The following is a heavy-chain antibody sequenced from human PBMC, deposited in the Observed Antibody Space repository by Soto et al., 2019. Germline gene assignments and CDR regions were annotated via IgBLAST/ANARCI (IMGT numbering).Heavy chain of an antibody. D-gene: IGHD5-18*01. Sequence: EVQLVESGGGLVQPGRSLRLSCSASGFTFDDYAMHWVRQAPGKGLEWVSGISWNSGSIGYADSVKGRFSISRDNAKNSQYLQMNSLRADDTALYYCAKDHSAEARYFDLWGRGTLVPVSS. V-gene: IGHV3-9*01. CDR3: AKDHSAEARYFDL. J-gene: IGHJ2*01. CDR2: ISWNSGSI. CDR1: GFTFDDYA.